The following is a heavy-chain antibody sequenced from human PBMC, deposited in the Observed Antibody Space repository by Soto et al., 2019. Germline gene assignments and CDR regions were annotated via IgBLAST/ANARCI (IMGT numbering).Heavy chain of an antibody. CDR2: ISGSGGST. CDR1: GFTFSSYA. D-gene: IGHD1-26*01. CDR3: ASAPGSYYGIDAFDI. V-gene: IGHV3-23*01. Sequence: GGSLRLSCAASGFTFSSYAMSWVRQAPGKGLEWVSAISGSGGSTYYADSVKGRFTISRDNSKNTLYLQMNSLRAEDTAVYYCASAPGSYYGIDAFDIWGQGTMVTVSS. J-gene: IGHJ3*02.